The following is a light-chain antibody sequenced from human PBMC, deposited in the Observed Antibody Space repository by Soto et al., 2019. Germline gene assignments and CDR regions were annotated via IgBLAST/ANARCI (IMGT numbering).Light chain of an antibody. CDR3: CSYAGSYTFEV. CDR2: DVS. J-gene: IGLJ3*02. CDR1: SSDVGGYNY. Sequence: QSALTQPRSVSGSPGQSVTISCTGTSSDVGGYNYVSWYQQHPGKAPKLMIYDVSKRPSVLPDRFSGSKSGNTASLTISGLQAEDEADYYCCSYAGSYTFEVFGGGTKLTVL. V-gene: IGLV2-11*01.